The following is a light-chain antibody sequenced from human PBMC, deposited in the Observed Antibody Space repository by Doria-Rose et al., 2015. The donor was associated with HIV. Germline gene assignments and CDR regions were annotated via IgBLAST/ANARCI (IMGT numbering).Light chain of an antibody. CDR2: EAS. V-gene: IGKV1-5*03. CDR3: QQYNSYSPST. Sequence: TQSPSTLSASVGDRVSITCRASLTISGWLAWYQQKPGKAPKLLIYEASTLENGVPSRFSGSGSGTEFTLTISSLQPDDFATYYCQQYNSYSPSTFGQGTKVEIK. CDR1: LTISGW. J-gene: IGKJ1*01.